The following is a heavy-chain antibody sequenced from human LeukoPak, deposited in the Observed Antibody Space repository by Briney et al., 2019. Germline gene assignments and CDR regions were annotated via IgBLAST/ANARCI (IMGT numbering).Heavy chain of an antibody. V-gene: IGHV3-23*01. J-gene: IGHJ1*01. D-gene: IGHD6-19*01. Sequence: GGSLRLSCEASGFTFSTFAMIWVRQPPGKGLEWVSSIFPSGGEIHYADSVRGRFTISRDNSKSTLSLQMNSLRAADTAVYYCAKNMGRWLVTQTAEHFQNWGQGSLVTVSS. CDR3: AKNMGRWLVTQTAEHFQN. CDR1: GFTFSTFA. CDR2: IFPSGGEI.